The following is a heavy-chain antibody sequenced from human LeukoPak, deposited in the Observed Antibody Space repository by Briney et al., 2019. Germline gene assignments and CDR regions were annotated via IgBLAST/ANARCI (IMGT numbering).Heavy chain of an antibody. CDR2: IYYSGST. J-gene: IGHJ4*02. D-gene: IGHD3-10*01. CDR1: GGSISSYY. CDR3: ARGRVKFGELFYFDY. Sequence: SETLSLTCSVSGGSISSYYWSWIRQPPGKGLEWIGYIYYSGSTNYNPSLKSRVTISVDTSNNQFSLKLSSVTAADTAVYYCARGRVKFGELFYFDYWGQGTLVTVSS. V-gene: IGHV4-59*12.